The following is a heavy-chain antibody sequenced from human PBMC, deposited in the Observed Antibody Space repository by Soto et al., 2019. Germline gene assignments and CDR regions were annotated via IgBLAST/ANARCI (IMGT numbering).Heavy chain of an antibody. V-gene: IGHV3-33*01. Sequence: PWWSLGLACAAFGFACSCWCMQCVRKAPGKGLEWVAVIWSDGINTYYADSVKGRFTISRDNSKTTLYLQMNSLRVEDTAVYYCSRDAGRYWYFDLWGRGALLTVSS. CDR1: GFACSCWC. CDR3: SRDAGRYWYFDL. CDR2: IWSDGINT. D-gene: IGHD1-1*01. J-gene: IGHJ2*01.